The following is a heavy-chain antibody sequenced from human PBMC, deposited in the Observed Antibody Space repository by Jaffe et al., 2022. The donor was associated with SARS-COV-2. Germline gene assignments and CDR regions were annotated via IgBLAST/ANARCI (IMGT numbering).Heavy chain of an antibody. CDR1: GFTFSSYG. V-gene: IGHV3-30*18. CDR2: ISYDGSNK. J-gene: IGHJ3*02. CDR3: AKEPATKQWLEKHASGNAFDI. Sequence: QVQLVESGGGVVQPGRSLRLSCAASGFTFSSYGMHWVRQAPGKGLEWVAVISYDGSNKYYADSVKGRFTISRDNSKNTLYLQMNSLRAEDTAVYYCAKEPATKQWLEKHASGNAFDIWGQGTMVTVSS. D-gene: IGHD6-19*01.